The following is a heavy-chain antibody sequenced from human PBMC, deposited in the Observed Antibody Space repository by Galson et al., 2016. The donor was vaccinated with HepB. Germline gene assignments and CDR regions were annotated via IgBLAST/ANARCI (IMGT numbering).Heavy chain of an antibody. Sequence: SETLSPICTVSADSVISDSYYWSWVRQPPGKALEWIGYAYYSRNTIYNSSLKSRVTISLDASKNQFSLEVRSVTAADTAVYYCARVNHGLFDHWGQGTLATVSS. V-gene: IGHV4-61*01. CDR2: AYYSRNT. J-gene: IGHJ4*02. CDR1: ADSVISDSYY. CDR3: ARVNHGLFDH. D-gene: IGHD5-24*01.